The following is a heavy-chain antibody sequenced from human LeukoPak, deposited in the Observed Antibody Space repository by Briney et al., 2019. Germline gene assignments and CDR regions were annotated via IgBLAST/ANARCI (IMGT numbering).Heavy chain of an antibody. Sequence: VASVKLSCKASGYTFTSYGISWVRQAPGQGLEWMGWISAYNGNTNYAQKLQGRVTMTTDTSTSTAYMELRSLRSDDTAVYYCAREMRDYDFWSGYLDYWGQGTLVTVSS. V-gene: IGHV1-18*01. D-gene: IGHD3-3*01. J-gene: IGHJ4*02. CDR3: AREMRDYDFWSGYLDY. CDR1: GYTFTSYG. CDR2: ISAYNGNT.